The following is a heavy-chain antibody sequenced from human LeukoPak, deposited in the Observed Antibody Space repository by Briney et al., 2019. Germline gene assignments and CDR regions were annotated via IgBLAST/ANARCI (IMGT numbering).Heavy chain of an antibody. Sequence: GGSLRLSCAASGFTFSSYAMSWVRQAPGKGLEWVSAISGSGGSTYYADSVKGRFTISRDNSKNTLYLQMNSLRAEDTAVYYCAKRGYSSSSIPNFDYWGQGTLVTVSS. J-gene: IGHJ4*02. V-gene: IGHV3-23*01. CDR2: ISGSGGST. CDR1: GFTFSSYA. CDR3: AKRGYSSSSIPNFDY. D-gene: IGHD6-6*01.